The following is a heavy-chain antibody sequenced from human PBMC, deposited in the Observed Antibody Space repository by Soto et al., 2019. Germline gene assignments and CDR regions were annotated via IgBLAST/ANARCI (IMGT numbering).Heavy chain of an antibody. J-gene: IGHJ4*02. CDR1: GGSISSGGYY. CDR2: IYYSGST. Sequence: QVQLQESGPGLVKPSQTLSLTCTVSGGSISSGGYYWSWIRQHPGKGLEWIGYIYYSGSTYYNPSRKRRVTTSVDTSKNQFSLKLSSVTAADTAVYYCARVVAATHNDYWGQGTLVTVSS. CDR3: ARVVAATHNDY. D-gene: IGHD2-15*01. V-gene: IGHV4-31*03.